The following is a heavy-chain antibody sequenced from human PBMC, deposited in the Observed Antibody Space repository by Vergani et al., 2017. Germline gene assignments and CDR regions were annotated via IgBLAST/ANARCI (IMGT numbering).Heavy chain of an antibody. D-gene: IGHD3-22*01. CDR1: GYTFTSYD. CDR3: ARGRITMIVVATPIDAFDI. Sequence: QVPLVQSGAEVKKPGASVKVSCKASGYTFTSYDINWVRQATGQGLEWMGWMNPNSGNTGYAQKFQGRVTMTRNTSISTAYMELSSLRSEDTAVYYCARGRITMIVVATPIDAFDIWGQGTMVTVSS. V-gene: IGHV1-8*01. CDR2: MNPNSGNT. J-gene: IGHJ3*02.